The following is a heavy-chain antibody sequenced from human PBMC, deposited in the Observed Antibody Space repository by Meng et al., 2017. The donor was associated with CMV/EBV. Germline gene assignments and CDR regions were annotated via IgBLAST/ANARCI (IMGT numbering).Heavy chain of an antibody. Sequence: SETLSLTCAVYGGSFSGYYWSWIRQPPGKGLEWIGEINHSGSTNYNPSLKSRFTISVDPPKNQFSLKLSSVTAADTAVYYCARGDRTIFGVVIDYGMDVWGQGTTVTVSS. V-gene: IGHV4-34*01. D-gene: IGHD3-3*01. CDR2: INHSGST. J-gene: IGHJ6*02. CDR3: ARGDRTIFGVVIDYGMDV. CDR1: GGSFSGYY.